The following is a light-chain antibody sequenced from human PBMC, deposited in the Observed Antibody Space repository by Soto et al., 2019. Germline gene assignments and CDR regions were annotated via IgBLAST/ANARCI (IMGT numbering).Light chain of an antibody. CDR1: NSDVGGYNY. CDR3: CSHAGTYIYV. CDR2: DVI. J-gene: IGLJ1*01. Sequence: QSALTQPRSVSGSPGQSVTISCTGTNSDVGGYNYVSWYQQHPGKPPKLMIYDVIKRPSGVPDRFSGFKSGNTASLTISGLQAEDEADYSCCSHAGTYIYVFGTGTKLTVL. V-gene: IGLV2-11*01.